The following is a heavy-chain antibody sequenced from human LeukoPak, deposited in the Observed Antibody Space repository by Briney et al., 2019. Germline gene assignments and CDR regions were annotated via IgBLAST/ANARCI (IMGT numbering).Heavy chain of an antibody. CDR1: GFTVSSNY. CDR3: AKAPEMATVSEISYFDY. J-gene: IGHJ4*02. D-gene: IGHD5-24*01. CDR2: IYSGGST. V-gene: IGHV3-66*02. Sequence: GGSLRLSCAASGFTVSSNYMSWVRQAPGKGLEWVSVIYSGGSTYYADSVKGRFTISRDNSKNTLYLQMNSLRAEDTAVYYCAKAPEMATVSEISYFDYWGQGTLVTVSS.